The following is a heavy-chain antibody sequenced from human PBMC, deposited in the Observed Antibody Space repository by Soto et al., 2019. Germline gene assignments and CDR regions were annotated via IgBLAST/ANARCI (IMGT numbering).Heavy chain of an antibody. Sequence: PSETLSLTCTVSGDFINSGGYYWSWIRQHPGKGLEWIGYIYSSGTTYYNPSLKSRVTISLDTSKTQFSLKLTSVTAADTGVYFRAREEANFDFWNGYSFPGWFAPWGQRTLVTVSS. D-gene: IGHD3-3*01. V-gene: IGHV4-31*03. CDR3: AREEANFDFWNGYSFPGWFAP. CDR1: GDFINSGGYY. CDR2: IYSSGTT. J-gene: IGHJ5*02.